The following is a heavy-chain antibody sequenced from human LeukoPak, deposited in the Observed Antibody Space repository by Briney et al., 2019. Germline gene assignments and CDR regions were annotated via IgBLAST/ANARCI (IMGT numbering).Heavy chain of an antibody. Sequence: ASVKVSCKASGYTFTGYYMRWVRQAPGQGLEWMGWINPNSGGTNYAQKFQGRVTMTRDTSISTAYMELSRLRSDDTAVYYCARAARNSGYDLPYYFDYWGQGTLVTVSS. CDR3: ARAARNSGYDLPYYFDY. CDR2: INPNSGGT. D-gene: IGHD5-12*01. V-gene: IGHV1-2*02. J-gene: IGHJ4*02. CDR1: GYTFTGYY.